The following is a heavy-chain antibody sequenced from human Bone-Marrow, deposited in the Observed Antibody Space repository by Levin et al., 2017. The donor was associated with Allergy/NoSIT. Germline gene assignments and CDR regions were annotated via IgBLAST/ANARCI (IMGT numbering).Heavy chain of an antibody. J-gene: IGHJ3*01. D-gene: IGHD3-16*01. V-gene: IGHV3-15*01. CDR3: ATDWGSGDHPVVAFDV. CDR1: GFTFSGAW. Sequence: GGSLRLSCIASGFTFSGAWMNWVRQAPGKGLEWVGHIKHKRDGGTAEYAAPVKGRFTISRDDSRTTLYLQMNNLRSEDTAMYYCATDWGSGDHPVVAFDVWGQGTMVTVSS. CDR2: IKHKRDGGTA.